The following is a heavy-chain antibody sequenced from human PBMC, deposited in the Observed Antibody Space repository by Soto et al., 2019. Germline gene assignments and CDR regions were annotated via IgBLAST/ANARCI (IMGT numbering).Heavy chain of an antibody. V-gene: IGHV3-33*01. CDR2: IWYDGSNK. J-gene: IGHJ5*02. Sequence: QVQLGESGGGVVQPGRSLRLSCAASGFTFSSYGMHWVRQAPGKGLEWVAGIWYDGSNKYYADSVKGRFTISRDNSKNTLYLQMNSLRAEDTAVYYCARDGLIRSWSDTNGFDPWGQGTLVTVSS. D-gene: IGHD6-13*01. CDR1: GFTFSSYG. CDR3: ARDGLIRSWSDTNGFDP.